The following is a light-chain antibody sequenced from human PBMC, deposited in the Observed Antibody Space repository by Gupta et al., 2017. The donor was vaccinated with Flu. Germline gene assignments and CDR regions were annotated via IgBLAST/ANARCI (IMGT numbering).Light chain of an antibody. V-gene: IGLV2-8*01. Sequence: DVGGYNYVSWYQHHPGKAPTLIISEVSRRPSGVPDRFSASQSGSTASLPVSGLQAEEEADYYSGPFADARNGFGTGTTVTVL. CDR3: GPFADARNG. CDR1: DVGGYNY. CDR2: EVS. J-gene: IGLJ1*01.